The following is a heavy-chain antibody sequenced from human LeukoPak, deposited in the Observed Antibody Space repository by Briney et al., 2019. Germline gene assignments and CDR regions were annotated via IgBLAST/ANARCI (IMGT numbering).Heavy chain of an antibody. D-gene: IGHD1/OR15-1a*01. J-gene: IGHJ4*02. V-gene: IGHV4-39*07. CDR3: ARYQTGTMFAV. CDR1: GASINSDTYY. Sequence: PSETLSLTCTVSGASINSDTYYWGWIRQPPGTGLEWIGTHSHSGSAYYNPSLRSRITMSLDTSENQLSLKLYSVTAADTAIYHCARYQTGTMFAVWGQGTLVTISS. CDR2: HSHSGSA.